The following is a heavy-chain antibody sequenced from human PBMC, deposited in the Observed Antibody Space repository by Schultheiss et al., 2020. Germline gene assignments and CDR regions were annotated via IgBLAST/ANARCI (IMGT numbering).Heavy chain of an antibody. CDR1: GYTFTNSW. CDR2: INPREGRT. V-gene: IGHV1-46*01. Sequence: ASVKVSCKASGYTFTNSWMHWVRQAPGQGLQWMGIINPREGRTSYAQNFQGRVTLTRDTSTSTVYMTLSSLRSEDTAVFYCARSYTFDSSGYYYLSHWGQGTLVTVSS. D-gene: IGHD3-22*01. J-gene: IGHJ4*02. CDR3: ARSYTFDSSGYYYLSH.